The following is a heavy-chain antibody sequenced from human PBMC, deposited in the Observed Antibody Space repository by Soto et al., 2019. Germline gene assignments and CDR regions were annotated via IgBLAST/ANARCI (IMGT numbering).Heavy chain of an antibody. CDR2: IIPIFGTA. Sequence: VASVKVSCKASGGTFSSYAISWVRQAPGQGLEWMGGIIPIFGTANYAQKFQGRVTITADESTSTAYMELSSLRSEDTAVYYCAREVRGVLDYWGQGTLVTVSS. CDR1: GGTFSSYA. D-gene: IGHD3-10*01. CDR3: AREVRGVLDY. J-gene: IGHJ4*02. V-gene: IGHV1-69*13.